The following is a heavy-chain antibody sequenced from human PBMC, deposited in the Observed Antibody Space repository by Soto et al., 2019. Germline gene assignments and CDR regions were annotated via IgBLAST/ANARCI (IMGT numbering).Heavy chain of an antibody. CDR3: ARVDCSTTTCYYDGFDV. Sequence: QVHLEESGGGVVQPGGSLRLSCAGSGFDFSGYTIHWVRQAPGKGLEWVAVISYDGSDKYYADSVKGRFTISRDNAKKTLYLQMNSLRIEDTAVYYCARVDCSTTTCYYDGFDVWGQGTTVTVSS. CDR1: GFDFSGYT. CDR2: ISYDGSDK. J-gene: IGHJ6*02. D-gene: IGHD2-2*01. V-gene: IGHV3-30-3*01.